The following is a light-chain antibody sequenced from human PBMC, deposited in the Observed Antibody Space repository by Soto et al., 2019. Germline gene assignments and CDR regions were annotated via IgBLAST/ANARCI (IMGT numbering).Light chain of an antibody. Sequence: QSVLTQPPSVSAAPGQKVTISCSGSSSNIGNNYVSWYQQLPGTAPKLIIYDNNKRPSGIPDRFSGSKSGTSATLGITGLQTGDEDDYYCGTWDSSLSAVVFGGGTKLTVL. J-gene: IGLJ2*01. CDR2: DNN. V-gene: IGLV1-51*01. CDR3: GTWDSSLSAVV. CDR1: SSNIGNNY.